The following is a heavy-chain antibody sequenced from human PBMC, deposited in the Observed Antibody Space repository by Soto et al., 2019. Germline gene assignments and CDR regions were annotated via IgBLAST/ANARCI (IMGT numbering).Heavy chain of an antibody. D-gene: IGHD6-13*01. CDR1: GYTFTSYG. J-gene: IGHJ6*02. CDR3: ARGDYSSSWYYYYGMDV. Sequence: QVQLVQSGAEVKKPGASVKVSCKASGYTFTSYGISWVRQAPEQGLEWMGWISAYNGNTNYAQKLQGKVTMTTDTSTSTAYMELRSLRSDDTAVYYCARGDYSSSWYYYYGMDVWGQGTTVTVSS. V-gene: IGHV1-18*01. CDR2: ISAYNGNT.